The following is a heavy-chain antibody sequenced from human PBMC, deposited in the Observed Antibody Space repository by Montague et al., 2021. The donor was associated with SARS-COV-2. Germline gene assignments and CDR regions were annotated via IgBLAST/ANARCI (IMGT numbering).Heavy chain of an antibody. CDR2: IYYSGST. V-gene: IGHV4-59*08. CDR3: ARRALGYYDILTGCWDDAFDI. Sequence: SETLSLTCTVSGGSISSYYWSWIRQPPGKGLEWIGYIYYSGSTNYNPSLKSRVTISVDTSKNQFSLELSSVTAADTAVYYCARRALGYYDILTGCWDDAFDIWGQGTMVTVSS. D-gene: IGHD3-9*01. CDR1: GGSISSYY. J-gene: IGHJ3*02.